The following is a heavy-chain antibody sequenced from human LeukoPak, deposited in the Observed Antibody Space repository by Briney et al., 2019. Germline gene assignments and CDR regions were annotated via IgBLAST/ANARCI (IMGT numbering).Heavy chain of an antibody. D-gene: IGHD3-16*01. CDR2: INHSGST. J-gene: IGHJ4*02. Sequence: PSETLSLTCAVYGGSFSGSYWSWIRQPPGKGLEWIREINHSGSTNYNPSLKSRVTISIDTSKNQFSLKLRSVTAADTAVYYCTISPPPGATAYGVVDFWGQGILVTVSS. V-gene: IGHV4-34*01. CDR3: TISPPPGATAYGVVDF. CDR1: GGSFSGSY.